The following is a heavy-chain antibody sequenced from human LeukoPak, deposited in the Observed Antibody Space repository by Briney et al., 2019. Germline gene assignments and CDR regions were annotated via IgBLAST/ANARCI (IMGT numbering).Heavy chain of an antibody. V-gene: IGHV4-4*07. CDR2: IYTSGST. CDR1: GGSISSYY. J-gene: IGHJ5*02. CDR3: ARWGTYASTSNWLDP. Sequence: PSETLSLTCTVSGGSISSYYWSWIRQPAGKGLEWIGRIYTSGSTNYNPSLKSRVTISVDTSKNQFSLRLSSVTAADTAVYYCARWGTYASTSNWLDPWGQGTLVTVSS. D-gene: IGHD2-2*01.